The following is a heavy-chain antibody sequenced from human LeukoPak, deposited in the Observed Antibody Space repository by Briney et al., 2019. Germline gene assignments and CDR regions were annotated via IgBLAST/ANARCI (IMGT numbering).Heavy chain of an antibody. D-gene: IGHD2-2*01. J-gene: IGHJ4*02. CDR1: SDSVSIGSSY. Sequence: SETLSLTCTVSSDSVSIGSSYWSWIRQPPGRGLEWFGYIFYSGSITYIPSLKSRVNIAVDTSKNKFSLKMSSVTAADTAVYYCARVPISSTARGYFDYWGQGTMVTVSS. CDR3: ARVPISSTARGYFDY. CDR2: IFYSGSI. V-gene: IGHV4-61*01.